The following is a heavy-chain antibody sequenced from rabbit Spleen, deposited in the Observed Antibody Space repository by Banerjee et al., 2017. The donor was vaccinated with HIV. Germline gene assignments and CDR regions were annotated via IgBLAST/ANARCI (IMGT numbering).Heavy chain of an antibody. Sequence: QEQLVESGGGLVKPGGTVTLTCTASGFSFNNNYYMCWVRQAPGKGLEWIACTVGGRSTFTYYASWAKGRFTISKASSTTVTLQMTSLTAADTATYFCARDTATSFSTYGMDLWGPGTLVTVS. CDR3: ARDTATSFSTYGMDL. J-gene: IGHJ6*01. V-gene: IGHV1S45*01. D-gene: IGHD1-1*01. CDR2: TVGGRSTFT. CDR1: GFSFNNNYY.